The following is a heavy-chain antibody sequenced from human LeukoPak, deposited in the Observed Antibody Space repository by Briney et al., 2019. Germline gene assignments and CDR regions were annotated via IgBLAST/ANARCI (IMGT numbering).Heavy chain of an antibody. CDR1: GGSFSGYY. Sequence: PSETLSLTCAVYGGSFSGYYWSWIRQPPGKGLEWIGEINHSGSTNYNPSLKSRVTISVDTSKNQFSLKLSSVTAADTAMYYCARQTTYSGYAEFDSWGQGTLVTVSS. CDR3: ARQTTYSGYAEFDS. D-gene: IGHD5-12*01. V-gene: IGHV4-34*01. CDR2: INHSGST. J-gene: IGHJ4*02.